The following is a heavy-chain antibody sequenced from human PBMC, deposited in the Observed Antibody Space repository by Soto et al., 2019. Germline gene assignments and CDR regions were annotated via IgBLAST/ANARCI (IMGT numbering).Heavy chain of an antibody. D-gene: IGHD3-3*01. Sequence: PSETLSLTCTVSGGSISSGDYYWSWIRQPPGKGLEWIGYIYYSGSTYYNPSLKSRVTISVDTSKNQFSLKLSSVTAADTAVYYCARDVPYYDFWSGPPAQDENPHDYYYYYGMDVWGQGTTVTVSS. J-gene: IGHJ6*02. V-gene: IGHV4-30-4*01. CDR3: ARDVPYYDFWSGPPAQDENPHDYYYYYGMDV. CDR2: IYYSGST. CDR1: GGSISSGDYY.